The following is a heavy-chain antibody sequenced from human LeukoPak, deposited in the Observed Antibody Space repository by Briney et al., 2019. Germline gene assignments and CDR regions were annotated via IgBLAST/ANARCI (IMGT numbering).Heavy chain of an antibody. V-gene: IGHV4-59*11. CDR1: GGSISSHY. J-gene: IGHJ4*02. CDR2: IYYSGST. D-gene: IGHD3-22*01. Sequence: SETLSLTCTVSGGSISSHYWSWIRQPPGKGLEWIGYIYYSGSTNYNPSLKSRVTISVDTSKNPFSLKLSSVTAADTAVYYCARASYYDSSGYTFDYWGQGTLVTVSS. CDR3: ARASYYDSSGYTFDY.